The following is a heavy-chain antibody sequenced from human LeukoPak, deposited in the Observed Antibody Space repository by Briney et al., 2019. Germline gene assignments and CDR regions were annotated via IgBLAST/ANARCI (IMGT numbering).Heavy chain of an antibody. V-gene: IGHV3-48*03. J-gene: IGHJ5*02. CDR3: ASTLVVAFTP. Sequence: GGSLGLSCAASGFTFSSYEMNWVRQAPGKGLEWVSYISSSGSTIYYADSVKGRFTISRDNAKNSLYLQMNSLRAEDTAVYYCASTLVVAFTPWGQGTLVTVSS. CDR2: ISSSGSTI. CDR1: GFTFSSYE. D-gene: IGHD3-22*01.